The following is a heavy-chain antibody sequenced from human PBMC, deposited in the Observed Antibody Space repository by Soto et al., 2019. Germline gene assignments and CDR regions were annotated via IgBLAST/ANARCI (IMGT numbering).Heavy chain of an antibody. D-gene: IGHD2-2*01. J-gene: IGHJ4*02. CDR3: AKDRSSTSCYAFDY. V-gene: IGHV3-23*01. CDR2: ISGSGGTT. Sequence: PGXSLRLSCAASGFTFRNYALSWSRQAPGKGLEWVSAISGSGGTTHYADSVKGRFTISRDNSKNTLYLQMNSLRVEDTAVYYCAKDRSSTSCYAFDYWGQGSLVTVSS. CDR1: GFTFRNYA.